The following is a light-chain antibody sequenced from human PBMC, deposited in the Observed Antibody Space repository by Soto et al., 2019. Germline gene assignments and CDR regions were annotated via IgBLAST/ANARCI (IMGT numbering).Light chain of an antibody. CDR2: DDN. CDR1: SSNIGGNS. CDR3: GSWDSSLSAYV. V-gene: IGLV1-51*01. J-gene: IGLJ1*01. Sequence: VLSQPPAVSAAPGQKVTISCSGSSSNIGGNSVSWYQQRPGTAPKLLIYDDNKRPSGIPDRFSGSKSGTSATLGITGFQTGEEADYYCGSWDSSLSAYVFGTGTKVTV.